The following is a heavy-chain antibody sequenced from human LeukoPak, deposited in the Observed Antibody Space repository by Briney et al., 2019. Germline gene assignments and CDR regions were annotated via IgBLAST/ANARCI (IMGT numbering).Heavy chain of an antibody. CDR1: GFTFSSYA. V-gene: IGHV3-64D*06. D-gene: IGHD3-9*01. J-gene: IGHJ4*02. Sequence: GGSLRLSCSASGFTFSSYAMHWVRQAPGKGLEYVSAISSNGGSTYYADSVKGRFTISRDNSKNTLYLQMSSQRAEDTAVYYCVKPGGPQSYFDWLLPTQIDYWGQGTLVTVSS. CDR2: ISSNGGST. CDR3: VKPGGPQSYFDWLLPTQIDY.